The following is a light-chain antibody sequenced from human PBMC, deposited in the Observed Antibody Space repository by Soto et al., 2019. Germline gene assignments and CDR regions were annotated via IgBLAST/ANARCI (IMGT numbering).Light chain of an antibody. CDR1: QSVSSSF. V-gene: IGKV3-20*01. Sequence: EIVLTQSPGTLSLSPGERATLSCRASQSVSSSFLAWYQHKPCQAPRLLISAASRRATGIPDRFSGSGSATDFALTISRLVPADFAVYYCQQYGGYPPWAFGRGTKVEIK. J-gene: IGKJ4*02. CDR3: QQYGGYPPWA. CDR2: AAS.